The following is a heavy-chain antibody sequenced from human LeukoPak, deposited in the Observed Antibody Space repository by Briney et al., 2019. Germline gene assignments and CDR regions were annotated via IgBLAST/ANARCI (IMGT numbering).Heavy chain of an antibody. D-gene: IGHD4-23*01. Sequence: GGSLRLSCVASGFSFDDYAINWVRQAPGKGLEWVSGIRWKSGSIAYADSVKGRFTISRDNAKNSLYLQMNSLRAEDTALYYCAKDVREDYGGNSAVGAFDIWGQGTMVTVSS. V-gene: IGHV3-9*01. CDR2: IRWKSGSI. J-gene: IGHJ3*02. CDR1: GFSFDDYA. CDR3: AKDVREDYGGNSAVGAFDI.